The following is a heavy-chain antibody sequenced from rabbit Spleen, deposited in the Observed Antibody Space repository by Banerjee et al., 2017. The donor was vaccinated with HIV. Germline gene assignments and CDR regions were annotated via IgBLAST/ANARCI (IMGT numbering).Heavy chain of an antibody. V-gene: IGHV1S47*01. CDR1: GFDFSVYG. J-gene: IGHJ6*01. CDR2: IDPIFGRT. D-gene: IGHD8-1*01. Sequence: QEQLVESGGGLVQPGGSLKLSCKASGFDFSVYGLSWVRQAPGKGLEWIGYIDPIFGRTYYASWVNGRFTISSHNAQNTLYLQLNSLTAADTATYFCVRDSGSSFSSYGMDLWGPGTLVTVS. CDR3: VRDSGSSFSSYGMDL.